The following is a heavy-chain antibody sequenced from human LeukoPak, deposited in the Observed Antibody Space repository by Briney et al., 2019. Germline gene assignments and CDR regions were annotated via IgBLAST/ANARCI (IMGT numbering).Heavy chain of an antibody. V-gene: IGHV3-21*01. D-gene: IGHD3-3*01. CDR2: ISSSSTYI. CDR1: GFTLSSHW. J-gene: IGHJ4*02. CDR3: ARVLGWSGYYLFDY. Sequence: GGSLRLSCVASGFTLSSHWMSWVRQAPGKGLEWVSSISSSSTYIYYADSVKGRFTISRDNAKNSLYLQTNSLRAEDTAVYYCARVLGWSGYYLFDYWGQGTLVTVSS.